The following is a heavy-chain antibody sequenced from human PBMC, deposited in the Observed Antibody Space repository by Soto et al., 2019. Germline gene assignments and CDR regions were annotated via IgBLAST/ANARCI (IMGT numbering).Heavy chain of an antibody. Sequence: EVQLVESGGGLVQPGGSLRLSCAASGFTFSSYWMSWVRQAPGKGLEWVANIKQDGSEKYYVDSVKGRFTISRDNAKNSLYLQMNRRRAEDTAVYYCARTRPVPRDGYNYVWGQGTLVTVSS. CDR1: GFTFSSYW. D-gene: IGHD5-12*01. CDR2: IKQDGSEK. CDR3: ARTRPVPRDGYNYV. J-gene: IGHJ4*02. V-gene: IGHV3-7*05.